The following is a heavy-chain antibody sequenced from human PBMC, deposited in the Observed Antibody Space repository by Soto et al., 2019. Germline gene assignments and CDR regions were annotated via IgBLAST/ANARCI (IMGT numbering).Heavy chain of an antibody. CDR3: ARGYSSWPYYYYGMDV. CDR2: ISSSSSTI. V-gene: IGHV3-48*01. Sequence: GGSLRLSCAASGFTFSSYSMNWVRQAPGKGLEWVSYISSSSSTIYYADSVKGRFTISRDNAKNSLYLQMNSLRAEDTAVYYCARGYSSWPYYYYGMDVWGQGTTVTVSS. CDR1: GFTFSSYS. D-gene: IGHD6-13*01. J-gene: IGHJ6*02.